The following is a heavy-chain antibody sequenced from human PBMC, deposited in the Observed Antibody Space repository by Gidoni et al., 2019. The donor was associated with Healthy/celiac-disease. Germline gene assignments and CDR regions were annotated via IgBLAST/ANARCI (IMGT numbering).Heavy chain of an antibody. Sequence: QVQLVESGGGVVQPGRSLRLSCAASGFTFSSYGMHWVRQAPGKGLEWVAVISYDGSNKYYADSVKGRFTISRDNSKNTLYLQMNSLRAEDTAVYYCAKDDAKPGIVLMVYALPDYWGQGTLVTVSS. CDR2: ISYDGSNK. V-gene: IGHV3-30*18. CDR1: GFTFSSYG. CDR3: AKDDAKPGIVLMVYALPDY. D-gene: IGHD2-8*01. J-gene: IGHJ4*02.